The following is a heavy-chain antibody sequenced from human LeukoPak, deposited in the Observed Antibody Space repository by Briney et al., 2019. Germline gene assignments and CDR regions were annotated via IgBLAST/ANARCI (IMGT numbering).Heavy chain of an antibody. D-gene: IGHD5-12*01. J-gene: IGHJ5*02. CDR3: ARDGRGYSGYDSEYNWFDP. V-gene: IGHV4-59*01. Sequence: SETLSLTCTVSGGSISSYYWSWIRQPPGKGLEWIGYIYYSGSTNYNPSLKSRVTISVDTSKNQFSLKLSSVTAADTAVYYCARDGRGYSGYDSEYNWFDPWGQGTLVTVPS. CDR2: IYYSGST. CDR1: GGSISSYY.